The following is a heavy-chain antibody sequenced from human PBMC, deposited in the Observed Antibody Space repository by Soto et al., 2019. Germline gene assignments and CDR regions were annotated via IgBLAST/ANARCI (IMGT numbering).Heavy chain of an antibody. J-gene: IGHJ6*02. CDR1: GGTFSSYA. V-gene: IGHV1-69*01. CDR3: AREAAPAWLDYYYYGMDV. D-gene: IGHD6-25*01. CDR2: IIPIFGTA. Sequence: QVQLVQSGAEVKKPGSSVKVSCKASGGTFSSYAISWVRQAPGQGLEWMGGIIPIFGTANYAQKFQGRVTITADESTSTAYMELSSLRSEDTAVYYFAREAAPAWLDYYYYGMDVWGQGTTVTVSS.